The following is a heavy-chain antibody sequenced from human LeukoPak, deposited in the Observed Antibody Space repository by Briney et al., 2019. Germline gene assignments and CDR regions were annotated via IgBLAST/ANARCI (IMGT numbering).Heavy chain of an antibody. CDR3: ARDAPSYYAGSGKNL. J-gene: IGHJ5*02. CDR1: GYTFTNYG. Sequence: ASVKVSCKASGYTFTNYGISWVRQAPGQGLEWMGWISAYNGNTHYAQNLQGRVTMTTDTSTSTAYMELRSLRSDDTAVYYCARDAPSYYAGSGKNLWGQGTLATVSS. CDR2: ISAYNGNT. D-gene: IGHD3-10*01. V-gene: IGHV1-18*01.